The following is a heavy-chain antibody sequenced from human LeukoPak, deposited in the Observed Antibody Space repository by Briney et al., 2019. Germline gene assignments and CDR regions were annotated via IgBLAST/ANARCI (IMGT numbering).Heavy chain of an antibody. CDR3: AKDPIAQDFWSGYREYYMDV. Sequence: PGGSLRLSCAASGITFSSYAMSWVRQAPGKGLEWVAVIWFDGRNKYYADSVKGRFTISRDNSKNTLYLQMNSLRAEDTAVYYCAKDPIAQDFWSGYREYYMDVWGKGTTVTVSS. V-gene: IGHV3-33*06. CDR1: GITFSSYA. J-gene: IGHJ6*03. CDR2: IWFDGRNK. D-gene: IGHD3-3*01.